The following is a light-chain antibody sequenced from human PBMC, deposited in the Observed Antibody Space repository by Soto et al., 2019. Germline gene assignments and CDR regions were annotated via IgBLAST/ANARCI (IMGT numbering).Light chain of an antibody. CDR1: QSRVPSDGIAY. J-gene: IGKJ5*01. CDR3: MQGTHWPIT. V-gene: IGKV2-30*02. CDR2: KVS. Sequence: DVVMSQSPLSLPVTLGQPASISCWSNQSRVPSDGIAYFSWFQQRPGRSPRRLIYKVSNRDSGVPARFSCSGSGTDFALNISRVEAEDVGVYYCMQGTHWPITFGQGTRLEIK.